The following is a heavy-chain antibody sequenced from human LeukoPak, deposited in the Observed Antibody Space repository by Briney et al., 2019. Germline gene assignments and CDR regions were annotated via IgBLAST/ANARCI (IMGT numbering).Heavy chain of an antibody. J-gene: IGHJ3*02. Sequence: SSVKVSCKASGGTFSSYAISWVRQAPGQGLEWMGGIIPVFGTANYAQKFQGRVTITADESTSTAYVELSNLRSEDTAVYYCARDRVVGLGIDNAFDIWGHGTMVTVSS. CDR1: GGTFSSYA. CDR3: ARDRVVGLGIDNAFDI. V-gene: IGHV1-69*01. D-gene: IGHD2-15*01. CDR2: IIPVFGTA.